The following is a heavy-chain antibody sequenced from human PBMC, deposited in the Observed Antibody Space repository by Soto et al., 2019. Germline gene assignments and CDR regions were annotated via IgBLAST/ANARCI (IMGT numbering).Heavy chain of an antibody. V-gene: IGHV1-69*13. CDR3: ARPLSTHAWGSGSYYYYGMDV. J-gene: IGHJ6*02. Sequence: SVKVSCKASGGTFSSYAISWVRQAPGQGLEWMGGIIPIFGTANYAQKFQGRVTITADESTSTAYMELSSLRSEDKAVYYCARPLSTHAWGSGSYYYYGMDVWGQGTTVTVSS. D-gene: IGHD3-10*01. CDR2: IIPIFGTA. CDR1: GGTFSSYA.